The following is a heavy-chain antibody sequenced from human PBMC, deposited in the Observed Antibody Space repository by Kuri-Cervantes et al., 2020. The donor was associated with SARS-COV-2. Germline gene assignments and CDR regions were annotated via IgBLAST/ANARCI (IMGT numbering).Heavy chain of an antibody. Sequence: ETLSLTCAASGFTFSSYSMNWVRQAPGKGLEWVSYISSSSSTIYYADSVKGRFTISRDNAKNSLYLQMNSLRAEDTAVYYCAKPATVTTRYWFDPWGQGTLVTVSS. CDR2: ISSSSSTI. D-gene: IGHD4-11*01. V-gene: IGHV3-48*01. CDR3: AKPATVTTRYWFDP. J-gene: IGHJ5*02. CDR1: GFTFSSYS.